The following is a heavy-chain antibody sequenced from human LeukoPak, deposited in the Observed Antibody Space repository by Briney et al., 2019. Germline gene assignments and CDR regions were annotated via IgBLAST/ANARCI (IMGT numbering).Heavy chain of an antibody. CDR1: GFTFDTCW. Sequence: GGSLRLSCAASGFTFDTCWMSWVRQAPGKGLEWVANIKGDGSDKDYVDSVKGRFTISRDNARNSLYLQMNSLRAEDTAVYYCARLGLVGSSHYFDYWGQGTLVTVSS. D-gene: IGHD6-6*01. V-gene: IGHV3-7*01. J-gene: IGHJ4*02. CDR3: ARLGLVGSSHYFDY. CDR2: IKGDGSDK.